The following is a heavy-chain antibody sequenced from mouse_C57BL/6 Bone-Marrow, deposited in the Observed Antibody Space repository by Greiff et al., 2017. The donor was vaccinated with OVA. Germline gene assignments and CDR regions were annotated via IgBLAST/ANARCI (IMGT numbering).Heavy chain of an antibody. CDR2: INPSTGGT. V-gene: IGHV1-42*01. D-gene: IGHD3-1*01. Sequence: EVKLQESGPELVKPGASVKISCKASGYSFTGYYMNWVKQSPEKSLEWIGEINPSTGGTTYNQKFKAKATLTVDKSSRTTYMQLKSLTSEDSAVYYFARSCTGAMDYWGQGTSVTVSS. J-gene: IGHJ4*01. CDR3: ARSCTGAMDY. CDR1: GYSFTGYY.